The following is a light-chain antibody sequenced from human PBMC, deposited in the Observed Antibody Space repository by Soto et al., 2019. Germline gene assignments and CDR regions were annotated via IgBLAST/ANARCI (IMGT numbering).Light chain of an antibody. CDR3: QQYNSWPLT. CDR1: QSVSSN. V-gene: IGKV3-15*01. Sequence: EIVMTQSPATPSVSPGERATLSCRASQSVSSNLAWYQQKPGQAPRLLIYGASTRATGIPARFSGSGSGTEFTLTISSLQPDDFATYYCQQYNSWPLTFGGGTKVDIK. CDR2: GAS. J-gene: IGKJ4*01.